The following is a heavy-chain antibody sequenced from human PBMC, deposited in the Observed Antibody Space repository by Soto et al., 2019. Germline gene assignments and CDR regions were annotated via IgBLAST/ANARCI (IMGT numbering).Heavy chain of an antibody. CDR2: ISSSSSYI. J-gene: IGHJ4*02. D-gene: IGHD3-16*02. CDR1: GFTFSSYS. V-gene: IGHV3-21*01. Sequence: GGSLRLSCAASGFTFSSYSMNWVRQAPGKGLEWVSSISSSSSYIYYADSVKGRFTISRDNAKKSLYLQRNSLRAEDTAVYYCARGLLDDYIWGSYRYIPKVDYWGQGTLVTVSS. CDR3: ARGLLDDYIWGSYRYIPKVDY.